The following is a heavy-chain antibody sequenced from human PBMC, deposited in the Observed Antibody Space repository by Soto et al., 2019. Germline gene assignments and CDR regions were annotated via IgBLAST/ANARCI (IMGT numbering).Heavy chain of an antibody. CDR2: IIPIFGTA. Sequence: QVQLVQSGAEVKKPGSSVKVSCKASGGTFSSYASSWVRQAPGQGLEWMGGIIPIFGTANYAQKFQGRVTITADESTSTAYMELSSLRSEYTAVYYCASHSYGYFHHYSNGMDVWGQGTTVTVSS. D-gene: IGHD5-18*01. J-gene: IGHJ6*02. V-gene: IGHV1-69*12. CDR3: ASHSYGYFHHYSNGMDV. CDR1: GGTFSSYA.